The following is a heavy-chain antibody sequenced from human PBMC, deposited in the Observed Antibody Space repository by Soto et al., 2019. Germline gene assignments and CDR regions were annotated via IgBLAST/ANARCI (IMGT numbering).Heavy chain of an antibody. V-gene: IGHV4-39*01. CDR1: GGSIGSSSYY. CDR3: GAYCSRIYCYHWFDP. CDR2: LYYTGTT. Sequence: QMQLQESGPGLVKASETLTLTCSVSGGSIGSSSYYFGWIRQPPGKGLEWIGSLYYTGTTYYNSSLKSRVTISADKSQNQFSLRLSSVTAADTAVYYCGAYCSRIYCYHWFDPWGQGTLVTVSS. D-gene: IGHD2-2*01. J-gene: IGHJ5*02.